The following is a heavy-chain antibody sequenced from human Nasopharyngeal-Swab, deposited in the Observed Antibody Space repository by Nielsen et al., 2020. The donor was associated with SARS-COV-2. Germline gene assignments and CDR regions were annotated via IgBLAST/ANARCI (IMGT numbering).Heavy chain of an antibody. CDR1: GFPFSSYA. CDR2: ISYDGSNK. D-gene: IGHD6-13*01. J-gene: IGHJ4*02. Sequence: GESLKIYCAASGFPFSSYAMHWVRPDPGKGLEWVAVISYDGSNKYYADSVKGRFTISRDNSKNTLYLQMNSLRAEDTAVYYCARVDSSSWYGVDYWGQGTLVTVSS. V-gene: IGHV3-30-3*01. CDR3: ARVDSSSWYGVDY.